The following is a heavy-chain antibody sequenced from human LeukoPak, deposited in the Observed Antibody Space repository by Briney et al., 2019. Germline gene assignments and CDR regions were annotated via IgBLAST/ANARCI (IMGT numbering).Heavy chain of an antibody. CDR3: ARDRGERGSSWSLTAHGFDI. D-gene: IGHD6-13*01. J-gene: IGHJ3*02. V-gene: IGHV1-69*05. CDR2: IVPIFGTT. CDR1: GGTFSSYA. Sequence: SVKVSCKASGGTFSSYAINWVRQAPGQGLEWMGRIVPIFGTTNYAQKFQGRVTITTDESTSTAYMELSSLRSEDTAVYYCARDRGERGSSWSLTAHGFDIWGQGTMVTVSS.